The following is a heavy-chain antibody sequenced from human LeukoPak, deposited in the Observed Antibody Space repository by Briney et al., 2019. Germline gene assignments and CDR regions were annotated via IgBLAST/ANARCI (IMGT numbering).Heavy chain of an antibody. V-gene: IGHV3-23*01. CDR2: ISGSGGST. CDR3: APLGVTTWLDY. D-gene: IGHD4-17*01. J-gene: IGHJ4*02. Sequence: GGSLRLSCAASGFTFSSYAMSWVRQAPGKGLEWVSAISGSGGSTYYADSVKGRLTISRDNSKNTLYLQMNGLRAEDTAVYYCAPLGVTTWLDYWGQGTLVTVSS. CDR1: GFTFSSYA.